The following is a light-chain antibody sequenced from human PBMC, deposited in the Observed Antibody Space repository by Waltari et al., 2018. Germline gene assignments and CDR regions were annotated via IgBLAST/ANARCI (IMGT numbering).Light chain of an antibody. Sequence: DIQMTQSPSSLSASVGDRVTITCRASQGISNYLAWYQQKPGTVPKLLISTASNLQSGVPSRVSGSGSATDFTLTISSLQPEDVATYYCQKYDSAPFAFGPGTRVDIK. CDR3: QKYDSAPFA. CDR1: QGISNY. V-gene: IGKV1-27*01. J-gene: IGKJ3*01. CDR2: TAS.